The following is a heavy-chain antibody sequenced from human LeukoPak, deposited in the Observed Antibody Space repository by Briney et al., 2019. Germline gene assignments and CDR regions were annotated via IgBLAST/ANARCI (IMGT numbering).Heavy chain of an antibody. J-gene: IGHJ4*02. D-gene: IGHD2-8*01. CDR1: GYTFTGYY. CDR3: AREGDYNGSGRGDS. CDR2: INPNTGAT. Sequence: GASVKVSCKASGYTFTGYYMHWVRQAPGQGLEWMGWINPNTGATNFAQKFQGRVTMTTDTSVNTAYMDLRRLRFDDTAVYYCAREGDYNGSGRGDSWGQGTLVTLSS. V-gene: IGHV1-2*02.